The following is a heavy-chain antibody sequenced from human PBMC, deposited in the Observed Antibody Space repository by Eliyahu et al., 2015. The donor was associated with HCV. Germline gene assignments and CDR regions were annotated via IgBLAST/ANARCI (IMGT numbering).Heavy chain of an antibody. CDR2: IHYSGST. CDR3: ASGGGGIAVAGTGGWFDP. Sequence: QVQLQESGPGLVKPSETLSLTCXVSGGSIXTYXWSWIRQPPGKGLXWIGYIHYSGSTNYNPPLKSRVTISLDTSKNQFSLNLTSVTAADTAVYYCASGGGGIAVAGTGGWFDPWGQGTLVTVSS. J-gene: IGHJ5*02. CDR1: GGSIXTYX. D-gene: IGHD6-19*01. V-gene: IGHV4-59*01.